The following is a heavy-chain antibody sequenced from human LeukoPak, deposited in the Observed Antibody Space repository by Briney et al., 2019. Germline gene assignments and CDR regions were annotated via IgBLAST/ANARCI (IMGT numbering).Heavy chain of an antibody. Sequence: GGSLRLSCAASGFTFSSYWMSWVRQAPGKGLEWVANIKQDGSEKYYVDSVKGRFTISRDNAKNSLYLQMNSLRAEGTAVYYCARGNYDYVWGSYRRLYYFDYWGQGTLVTVSS. V-gene: IGHV3-7*01. CDR1: GFTFSSYW. CDR3: ARGNYDYVWGSYRRLYYFDY. J-gene: IGHJ4*02. CDR2: IKQDGSEK. D-gene: IGHD3-16*02.